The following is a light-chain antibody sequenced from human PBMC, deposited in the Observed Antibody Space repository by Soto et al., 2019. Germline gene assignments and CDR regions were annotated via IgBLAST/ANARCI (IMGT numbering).Light chain of an antibody. Sequence: QPVLTQPPSVSGAPGQRVTISCTGGDSNIGAGYDVHWYQQLPGTAPKLLIYGNSNRPSGVPDRFSGSKSGTSASLAITGLQTEDEADYYCQSYDSSLSGVVFGGGTKLTVL. J-gene: IGLJ2*01. V-gene: IGLV1-40*01. CDR3: QSYDSSLSGVV. CDR1: DSNIGAGYD. CDR2: GNS.